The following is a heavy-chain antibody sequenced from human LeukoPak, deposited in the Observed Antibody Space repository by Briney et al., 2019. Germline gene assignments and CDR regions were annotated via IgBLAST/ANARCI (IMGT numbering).Heavy chain of an antibody. CDR3: AREYCSSARCYNYYYYYYMDV. Sequence: SETLSLTCTVSGGSISSSRYYWGWIRQPPGKGLEWIGSIYHSTSTYYNPSLKSRVTISVDTSKNQFSLKLSSVTAADTAVYYCAREYCSSARCYNYYYYYYMDVWGKGTTVTVSS. CDR2: IYHSTST. CDR1: GGSISSSRYY. J-gene: IGHJ6*03. D-gene: IGHD2-2*02. V-gene: IGHV4-39*07.